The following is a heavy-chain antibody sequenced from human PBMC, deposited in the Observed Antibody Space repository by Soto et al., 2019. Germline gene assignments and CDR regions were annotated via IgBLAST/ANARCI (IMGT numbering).Heavy chain of an antibody. Sequence: EVQLVESGGGLVQPGGSLRLSCAASGFTFRSYWMYWVRQDPGKGLAWASRINTDGSVTNYADFVKGRFTISRDNAKNTLYLQMNSLRTEDTAVYYCARASMGTLDYWGQGSLVTVSP. V-gene: IGHV3-74*01. J-gene: IGHJ4*02. CDR2: INTDGSVT. D-gene: IGHD7-27*01. CDR1: GFTFRSYW. CDR3: ARASMGTLDY.